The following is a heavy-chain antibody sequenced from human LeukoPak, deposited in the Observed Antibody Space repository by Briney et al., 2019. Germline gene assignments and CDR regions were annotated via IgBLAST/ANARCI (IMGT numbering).Heavy chain of an antibody. CDR2: IKQDGSEK. Sequence: PGGSLRLSCAASGFTLSSYWMSWVRQAPGKGLEWVANIKQDGSEKYYVDSVKGRFTISRDNAKNSLYLQMNSLRAEDTAVYYCATSPPFDYWGQGTLVTVSS. CDR3: ATSPPFDY. V-gene: IGHV3-7*01. J-gene: IGHJ4*02. CDR1: GFTLSSYW.